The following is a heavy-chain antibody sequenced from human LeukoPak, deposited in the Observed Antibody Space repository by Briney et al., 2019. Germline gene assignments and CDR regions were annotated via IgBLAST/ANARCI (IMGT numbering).Heavy chain of an antibody. CDR3: AGRRDSSGYHYYYMDV. J-gene: IGHJ6*03. CDR1: GFTFSSYG. Sequence: GGSLRLSCAASGFTFSSYGMHWVRQAPGKGLEWVAFIRYDGSNKYYADSVKGRFTISRDNSKNTLYLQMNSLRAEDTAVYYCAGRRDSSGYHYYYMDVWGKGTTVTVSS. D-gene: IGHD6-19*01. V-gene: IGHV3-30*02. CDR2: IRYDGSNK.